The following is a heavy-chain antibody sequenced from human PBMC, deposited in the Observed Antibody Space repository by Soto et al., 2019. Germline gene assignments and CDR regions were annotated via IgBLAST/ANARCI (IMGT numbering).Heavy chain of an antibody. V-gene: IGHV4-34*01. CDR1: GGSFSGYY. CDR3: ARSHSFDGSIYHYYFDF. D-gene: IGHD3-10*01. Sequence: ETLSLTCAVYGGSFSGYYWSWIRQTPGKGLEWIGEIDHSGSIKYNPSLESRVSISLDTSRNQFSLELTSLTAADTAVYYCARSHSFDGSIYHYYFDFWGQGTLVTVSS. CDR2: IDHSGSI. J-gene: IGHJ4*02.